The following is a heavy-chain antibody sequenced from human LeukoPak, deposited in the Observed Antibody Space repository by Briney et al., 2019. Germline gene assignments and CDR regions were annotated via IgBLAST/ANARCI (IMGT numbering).Heavy chain of an antibody. Sequence: SETLSLTCAVSGYSISSGYYWGWIRQPPGKGLEWIGSIYHSGSTYYNPSLKSRVTISVDTSKNQFSLKLSSVTAADTAVYYCARLRVAVAENWGQGTLVTVPS. CDR2: IYHSGST. J-gene: IGHJ4*02. CDR1: GYSISSGYY. CDR3: ARLRVAVAEN. D-gene: IGHD6-19*01. V-gene: IGHV4-38-2*01.